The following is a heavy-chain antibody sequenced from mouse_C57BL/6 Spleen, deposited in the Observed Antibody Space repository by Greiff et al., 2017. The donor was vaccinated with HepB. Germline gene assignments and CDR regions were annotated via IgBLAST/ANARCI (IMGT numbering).Heavy chain of an antibody. CDR1: GYAFSSSW. CDR2: IYPGDGDT. Sequence: VKLMESGPELVKPGASVKISCKASGYAFSSSWMNWVKQRPGKGLEWIGRIYPGDGDTNYNGKFKGKATLTADKSSSTAYMQLSSLTSEDSAVYFCARSSGSVFDYWGQGTTLTVSS. CDR3: ARSSGSVFDY. J-gene: IGHJ2*01. D-gene: IGHD3-1*01. V-gene: IGHV1-82*01.